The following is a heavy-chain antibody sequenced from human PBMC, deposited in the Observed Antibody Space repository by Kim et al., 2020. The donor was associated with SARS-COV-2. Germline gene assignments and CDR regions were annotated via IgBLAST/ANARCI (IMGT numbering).Heavy chain of an antibody. CDR2: IYYSGST. J-gene: IGHJ6*03. CDR3: ARVLDTSAYSNYQYYYYYMGV. Sequence: SETLSLTCTVSGGSISSGDYYWSWIRQPPGKGLEWIGYIYYSGSTYYNPSLKSRVTISVDTSKNQFSLKLSSVTAADTAVYYCARVLDTSAYSNYQYYYYYMGVWGKGTTVTVSS. V-gene: IGHV4-30-4*01. D-gene: IGHD4-4*01. CDR1: GGSISSGDYY.